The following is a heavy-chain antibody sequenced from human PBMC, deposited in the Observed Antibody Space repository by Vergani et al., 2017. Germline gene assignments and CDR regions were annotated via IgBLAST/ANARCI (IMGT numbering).Heavy chain of an antibody. CDR1: GYTFTNYG. Sequence: QVQLVQSGAEVKKPGASVKVSCKASGYTFTNYGISWVRQAPGQGLEWVGWISVYNGYTNYALKFQGRVTMTTDTSTTTAHMELRSLRSDDTAVYYCAGQWYSGSFYYDYWGQGTLVTVSS. CDR3: AGQWYSGSFYYDY. CDR2: ISVYNGYT. D-gene: IGHD1-26*01. J-gene: IGHJ4*02. V-gene: IGHV1-18*01.